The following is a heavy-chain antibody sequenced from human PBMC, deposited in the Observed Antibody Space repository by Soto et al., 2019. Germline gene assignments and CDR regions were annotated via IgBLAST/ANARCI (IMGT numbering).Heavy chain of an antibody. J-gene: IGHJ4*02. V-gene: IGHV3-23*01. CDR1: GFTFSSYA. CDR3: AKDHYYDSSGYLGY. CDR2: ISGSGGST. Sequence: LRLSCAASGFTFSSYAMSWVRQAPGKGLEWVSAISGSGGSTYYADSVKGRFTISRDNSKNTLYLQMNSLRAEDTAVYYCAKDHYYDSSGYLGYWGQGTLVTV. D-gene: IGHD3-22*01.